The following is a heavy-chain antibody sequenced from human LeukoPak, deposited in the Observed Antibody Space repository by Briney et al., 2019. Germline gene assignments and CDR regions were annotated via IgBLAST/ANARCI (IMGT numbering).Heavy chain of an antibody. Sequence: ASVKVSCKASGGTFISYAISWVRQAPGQGLEWMGGIIPIFGTANYAQKFQGRVTITADESTSTAYMELSSLRSEDTAVYYCARDSGSSGWYSNWFDPWGQGTLVTVSS. CDR3: ARDSGSSGWYSNWFDP. V-gene: IGHV1-69*13. CDR1: GGTFISYA. D-gene: IGHD6-19*01. J-gene: IGHJ5*02. CDR2: IIPIFGTA.